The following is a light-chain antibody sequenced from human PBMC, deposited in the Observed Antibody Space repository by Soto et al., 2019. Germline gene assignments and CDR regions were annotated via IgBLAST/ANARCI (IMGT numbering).Light chain of an antibody. Sequence: QSVLTQPPSVSGAPGQRVTISCTGSSSNIGAGYDVHWYQQVPGTAPKLLIYGDSNRPSGVPYRFSGSKSGTSASLAITGLQAEDEADYYCQSYDSSLSGFYVFGTGTKVTVL. CDR1: SSNIGAGYD. CDR3: QSYDSSLSGFYV. V-gene: IGLV1-40*01. J-gene: IGLJ1*01. CDR2: GDS.